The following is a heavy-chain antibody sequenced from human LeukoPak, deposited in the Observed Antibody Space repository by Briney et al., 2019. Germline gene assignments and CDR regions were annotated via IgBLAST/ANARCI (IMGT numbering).Heavy chain of an antibody. CDR2: LSYSGSS. CDR1: GGSFSRFQ. D-gene: IGHD2-2*01. CDR3: AKSSVPAAPVDS. Sequence: SETLSLTCSVSGGSFSRFQWTWIRQPPGKGLEWIGPLSYSGSSNYNPSLKSRITISIDMSKNQFSLSLTSVTAADTAVYYCAKSSVPAAPVDSWGQGTLVTVSS. V-gene: IGHV4-59*08. J-gene: IGHJ4*02.